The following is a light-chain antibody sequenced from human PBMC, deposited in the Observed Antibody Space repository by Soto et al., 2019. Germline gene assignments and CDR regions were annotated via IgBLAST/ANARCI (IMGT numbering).Light chain of an antibody. V-gene: IGLV3-21*02. Sequence: SYELTQPPSVSVAPGQTARITWGGNNIGSKSVDWYQQKPGQAPVLVVYDDSDRPSGIPERFSGSNSGNTATLTISRVEAGDEADYYCQVWDSSSDHPWVFGGGTKVTVL. CDR1: NIGSKS. J-gene: IGLJ3*02. CDR2: DDS. CDR3: QVWDSSSDHPWV.